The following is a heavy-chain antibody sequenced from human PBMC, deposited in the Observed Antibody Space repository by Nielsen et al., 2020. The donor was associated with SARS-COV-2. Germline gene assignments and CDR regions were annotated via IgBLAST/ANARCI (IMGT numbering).Heavy chain of an antibody. CDR2: ISYDGSNK. CDR3: AKDRTVLGRIYYYYGMDV. J-gene: IGHJ6*02. Sequence: GGSLRLSCAASGFTFSSYGMHGVRQAPGKGLGWVAVISYDGSNKYYADSVKGRFTISRDNSKNTLYLQMNSLRAEDTAVYYCAKDRTVLGRIYYYYGMDVWGQGTTVTVSS. CDR1: GFTFSSYG. D-gene: IGHD3-16*01. V-gene: IGHV3-30*18.